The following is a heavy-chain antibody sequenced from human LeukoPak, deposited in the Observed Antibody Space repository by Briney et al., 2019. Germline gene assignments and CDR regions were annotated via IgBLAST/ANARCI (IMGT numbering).Heavy chain of an antibody. CDR3: ARGLRWDLTISGTSTFDY. CDR2: IYYSGST. J-gene: IGHJ4*02. V-gene: IGHV4-39*01. CDR1: GVSIRSSSFY. Sequence: SETLSLTCSVSGVSIRSSSFYWGWIRQPPGKGLEWIGSIYYSGSTYYRPSLKSRVNMSVDTSKNQFSLRLSSVTAADTAVYYCARGLRWDLTISGTSTFDYWGQGSLVTVSS. D-gene: IGHD1-26*01.